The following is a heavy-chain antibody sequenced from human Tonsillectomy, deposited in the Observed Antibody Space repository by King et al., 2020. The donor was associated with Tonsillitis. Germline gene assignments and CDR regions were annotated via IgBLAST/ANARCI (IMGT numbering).Heavy chain of an antibody. Sequence: VQLVESGGGLVHPGGSLRLSCAASGFTFSSYWMSWVRQAPGKGLEWVANINQDGSEEFYVDSVKGRFTISRDNAKNSLYLQMNSLRVEDTAEYYCATEGGGAAAGRRAADIWGQGTMVTVSS. CDR2: INQDGSEE. D-gene: IGHD6-13*01. J-gene: IGHJ3*02. V-gene: IGHV3-7*01. CDR1: GFTFSSYW. CDR3: ATEGGGAAAGRRAADI.